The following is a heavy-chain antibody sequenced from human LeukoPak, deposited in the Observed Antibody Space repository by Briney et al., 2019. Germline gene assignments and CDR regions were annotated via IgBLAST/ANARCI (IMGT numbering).Heavy chain of an antibody. CDR2: IIPILGIA. J-gene: IGHJ2*01. D-gene: IGHD2-21*02. Sequence: GASVKVSCKASGGTFSSYAISWVRQAPGQGLEWMGRIIPILGIANYAQKFQGRVTITADKSTSTAYMELSSLRSEDTAVYYCARNGGDPPHWHFDLWGRGTLVTVSS. CDR1: GGTFSSYA. CDR3: ARNGGDPPHWHFDL. V-gene: IGHV1-69*04.